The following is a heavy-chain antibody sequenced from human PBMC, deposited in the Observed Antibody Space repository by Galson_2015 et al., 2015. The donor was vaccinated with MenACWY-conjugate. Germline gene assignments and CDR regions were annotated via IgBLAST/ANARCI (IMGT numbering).Heavy chain of an antibody. Sequence: QSGAEVKQPGESLQISCKGSGYSSSTYWIAWVRQLPGKGLEWMGLISPGDSNIRYSPAFHGQVTISADKSISTAYLQLHSLQASDTAMYYCARHPPGGRGMDVWGQGTTVTVSS. CDR3: ARHPPGGRGMDV. J-gene: IGHJ6*02. CDR2: ISPGDSNI. CDR1: GYSSSTYW. D-gene: IGHD1-26*01. V-gene: IGHV5-51*01.